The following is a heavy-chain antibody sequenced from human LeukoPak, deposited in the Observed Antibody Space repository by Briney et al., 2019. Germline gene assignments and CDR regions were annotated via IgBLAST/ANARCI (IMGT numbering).Heavy chain of an antibody. V-gene: IGHV3-30*18. CDR1: GFTFSNYG. D-gene: IGHD2-2*01. CDR3: AKGYCSSTSCYPEALSDY. Sequence: GRSLRLSCAASGFTFSNYGMHWVRQAPGKGLEWVAVISYDGNSKYYVDSVKGRFTISRDNSKNTLYLQMNSLRAENTAVYYCAKGYCSSTSCYPEALSDYWGQGTLVTVSS. CDR2: ISYDGNSK. J-gene: IGHJ4*02.